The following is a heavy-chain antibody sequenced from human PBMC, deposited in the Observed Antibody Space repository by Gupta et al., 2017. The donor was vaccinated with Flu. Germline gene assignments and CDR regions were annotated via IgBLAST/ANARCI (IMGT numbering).Heavy chain of an antibody. Sequence: VQLEQSGAEVQKPGPAVNVSCRAAGGIFNGYTVAWVRQGPGQRLDWMVGLIPMHGSADYAQRFRSRVTITAEESTRTVFMELRSLTSEDTAVYYCARVGDYGASLEFWGQGTLVAVSS. V-gene: IGHV1-69*01. J-gene: IGHJ4*02. CDR2: LIPMHGSA. CDR3: ARVGDYGASLEF. D-gene: IGHD3-10*01. CDR1: GGIFNGYT.